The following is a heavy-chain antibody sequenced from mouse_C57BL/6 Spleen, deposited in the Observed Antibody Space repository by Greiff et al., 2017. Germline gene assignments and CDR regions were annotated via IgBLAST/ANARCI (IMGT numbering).Heavy chain of an antibody. CDR3: ARGRDYYGSSWYFDV. CDR1: GFTFSSYT. V-gene: IGHV5-9*01. CDR2: ISGGGGNT. J-gene: IGHJ1*03. D-gene: IGHD1-1*01. Sequence: EVQVVESGGGLVKPGGSLKLSCAASGFTFSSYTMSWVRQTPETRLEWVATISGGGGNTYYPDSVKGRFTISRDNAKNTLYLQMSSLRSEDTALYDCARGRDYYGSSWYFDVWGTGTTVTVSS.